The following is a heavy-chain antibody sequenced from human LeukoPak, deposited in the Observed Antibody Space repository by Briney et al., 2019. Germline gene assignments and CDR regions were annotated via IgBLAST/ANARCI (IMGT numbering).Heavy chain of an antibody. CDR3: AKDDGSGSHYNPGY. CDR2: ISYDGSNK. J-gene: IGHJ4*02. D-gene: IGHD3-10*01. CDR1: GFTFSSYG. Sequence: GGSLRLSCAASGFTFSSYGMHWVRQAPGKGLEWVAVISYDGSNKYYVYSVKGRFTISRDNSKNTLYLQMSSLRAEDTALYYCAKDDGSGSHYNPGYWGQGTLVTVSS. V-gene: IGHV3-30*18.